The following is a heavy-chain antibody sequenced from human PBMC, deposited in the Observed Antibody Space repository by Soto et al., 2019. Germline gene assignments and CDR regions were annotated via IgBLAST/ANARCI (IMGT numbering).Heavy chain of an antibody. CDR2: IYYSGST. Sequence: SETLSLTCTVSGGSISSGGYYWSWIRQHPGKGLEWIGYIYYSGSTYYNPSLKSRVTISVDTSKNQFSLKLSSVTAADTAVYYCARVPAAMLRYFDYWGQGTLVTVSS. D-gene: IGHD2-2*01. CDR3: ARVPAAMLRYFDY. J-gene: IGHJ4*02. V-gene: IGHV4-31*03. CDR1: GGSISSGGYY.